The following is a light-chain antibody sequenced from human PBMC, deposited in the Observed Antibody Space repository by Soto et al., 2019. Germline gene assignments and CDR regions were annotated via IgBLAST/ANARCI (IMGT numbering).Light chain of an antibody. CDR1: RSDVGGYSY. Sequence: QSVLTQPASVSGSPGESVTISCTGTRSDVGGYSYVAWYQQHPGKAPKIMIYDVSDRPSGVSNRFSGSKSGNTASLTISGLQAEDEADYYCSSYGSGTTLVLFGGGTKVTVL. CDR2: DVS. V-gene: IGLV2-14*01. J-gene: IGLJ2*01. CDR3: SSYGSGTTLVL.